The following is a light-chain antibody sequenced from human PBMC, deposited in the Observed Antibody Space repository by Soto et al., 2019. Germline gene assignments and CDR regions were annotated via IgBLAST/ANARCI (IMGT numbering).Light chain of an antibody. Sequence: QSVLTQPPSVSGAPGQRVTISCTGSSSNIGPGYDVHWYQQLPGTAPKLLIYGNTNRPSGVPDRFSGSKSGTSASLAITGLQAEDEADYYCSSYAGSNNHVIFGGGTKLTVL. J-gene: IGLJ2*01. CDR1: SSNIGPGYD. CDR2: GNT. CDR3: SSYAGSNNHVI. V-gene: IGLV1-40*01.